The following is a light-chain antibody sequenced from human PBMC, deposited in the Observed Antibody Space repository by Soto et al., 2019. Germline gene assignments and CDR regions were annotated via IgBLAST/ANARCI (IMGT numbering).Light chain of an antibody. V-gene: IGKV1-27*01. CDR2: AAS. CDR1: QGSTNY. Sequence: DIQMTQSPSSLSASVGDRVTITCRASQGSTNYLAWYQQRPGKVPKLLIYAASTLQSGVPSRFSGSVSGTDFTLTISSLQPEDVATYYCQKYNSAPWTFGQGTKVDIK. CDR3: QKYNSAPWT. J-gene: IGKJ1*01.